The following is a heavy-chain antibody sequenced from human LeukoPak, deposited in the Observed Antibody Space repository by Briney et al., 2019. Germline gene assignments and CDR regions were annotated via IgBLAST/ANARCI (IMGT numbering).Heavy chain of an antibody. J-gene: IGHJ5*02. CDR3: AGVTAAAATSDWFDP. D-gene: IGHD6-13*01. CDR2: INPSGGST. Sequence: ASVKVPCMASGYTFTSYYMHWVRQAPGQGLEWMGIINPSGGSTSYAQKFRGRVTMTRDTPTSTVYMQLSSLRSEDTAVYYCAGVTAAAATSDWFDPWGQGTLVTVSS. CDR1: GYTFTSYY. V-gene: IGHV1-46*01.